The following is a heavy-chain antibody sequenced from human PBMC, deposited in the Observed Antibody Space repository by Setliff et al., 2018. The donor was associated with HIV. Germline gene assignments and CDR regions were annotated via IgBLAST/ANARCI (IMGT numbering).Heavy chain of an antibody. D-gene: IGHD3-10*01. CDR2: ISSSSSYI. Sequence: GGSLRLSCAASGFTFSSYSMNWVRQAPGKGLEWVSSISSSSSYIYYADSVKGRFTISRDNAKNSLYLQMNSLRAEDTAVYYCARDGSGSYYGILNYYYYYMDVWGKGTTVTVSS. CDR1: GFTFSSYS. V-gene: IGHV3-21*01. CDR3: ARDGSGSYYGILNYYYYYMDV. J-gene: IGHJ6*03.